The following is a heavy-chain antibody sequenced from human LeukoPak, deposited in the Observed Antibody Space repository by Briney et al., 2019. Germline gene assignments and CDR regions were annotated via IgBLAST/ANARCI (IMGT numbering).Heavy chain of an antibody. CDR1: GSRFTSYW. D-gene: IGHD5-18*01. CDR3: ARQAYSYGYYYYYYGMDV. V-gene: IGHV5-51*01. CDR2: IYPGDSDT. J-gene: IGHJ6*02. Sequence: GGSLQISGQGSGSRFTSYWIGWVGRLPGKGLEWMGIIYPGDSDTTYSPSFQGQVTISADKSISTAYLQWSSLKASDTAMYYCARQAYSYGYYYYYYGMDVWGQGTTVTVSS.